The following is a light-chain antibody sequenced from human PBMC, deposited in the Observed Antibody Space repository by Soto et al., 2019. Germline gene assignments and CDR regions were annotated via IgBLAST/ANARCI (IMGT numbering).Light chain of an antibody. CDR2: DVS. CDR3: SSYTSSSTL. Sequence: QSVLTQPASVSGSPGQSITISCTGTSSDVGGYNYVSWYQQHPGKAPKLIIYDVSDRPSGVSDRFSGSKSGNTASLTISGLQAEDDADYHCSSYTSSSTLFGGGTKLTVL. CDR1: SSDVGGYNY. V-gene: IGLV2-14*03. J-gene: IGLJ2*01.